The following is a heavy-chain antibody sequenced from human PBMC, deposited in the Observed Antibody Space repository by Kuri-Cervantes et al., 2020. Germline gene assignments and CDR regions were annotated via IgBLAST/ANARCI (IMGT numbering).Heavy chain of an antibody. CDR1: AYTFSSCD. CDR3: ARGGGMDV. J-gene: IGHJ6*02. V-gene: IGHV1-8*01. CDR2: MNPDTGNT. Sequence: AAVMVSCKASAYTFSSCDINWVRQATGQGLEWMGWMNPDTGNTGYAQKFQGRVAMTRTTSITTAYMELSSLRSGDTAVYYCARGGGMDVWGQGTTVTVSS.